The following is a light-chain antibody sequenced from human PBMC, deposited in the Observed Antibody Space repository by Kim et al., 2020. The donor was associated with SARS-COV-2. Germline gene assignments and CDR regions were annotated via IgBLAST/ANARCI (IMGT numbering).Light chain of an antibody. V-gene: IGLV4-69*01. CDR1: SGHSRYA. Sequence: ASVKLTCTLSSGHSRYAIAWHQQQPEKGPRYLMNLNSDGSHSKGDGIPDRFSGSSSGAERYLTISSLQSEDEADYYCQTWGTGIRVFGGGTKLTVL. CDR2: LNSDGSH. J-gene: IGLJ2*01. CDR3: QTWGTGIRV.